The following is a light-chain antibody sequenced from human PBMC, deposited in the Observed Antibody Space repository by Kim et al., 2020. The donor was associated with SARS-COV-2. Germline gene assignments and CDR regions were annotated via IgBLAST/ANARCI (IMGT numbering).Light chain of an antibody. CDR1: QSVSSY. CDR2: DAS. CDR3: QQRSNWT. V-gene: IGKV3-11*01. Sequence: LSLSTGERAPRSCRASQSVSSYFAWYQQKPGQAPRLLIYDASNRATGIPARFSGSGSGTDFTLTISSLEPEDFAVYYCQQRSNWTFGQGTKVDIK. J-gene: IGKJ1*01.